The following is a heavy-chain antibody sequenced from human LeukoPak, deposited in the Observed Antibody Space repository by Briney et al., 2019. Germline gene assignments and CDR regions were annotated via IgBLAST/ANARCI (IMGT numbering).Heavy chain of an antibody. CDR1: GFTFSSYW. Sequence: PGGSLRLSCAASGFTFSSYWMHWVRQAPGKGLVWVSRINSDGSSTSYADSVKGRFTISRDNAKNTLYLQMNSLRAEDTAVYYCARTYDSSGYYAFDIWGQGTMVTVSS. V-gene: IGHV3-74*01. CDR2: INSDGSST. CDR3: ARTYDSSGYYAFDI. D-gene: IGHD3-22*01. J-gene: IGHJ3*02.